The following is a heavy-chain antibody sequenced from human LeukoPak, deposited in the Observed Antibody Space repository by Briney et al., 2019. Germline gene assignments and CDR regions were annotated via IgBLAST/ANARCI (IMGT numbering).Heavy chain of an antibody. V-gene: IGHV3-64D*09. J-gene: IGHJ5*02. CDR3: VKDNREEDWFDP. D-gene: IGHD2/OR15-2a*01. CDR2: IGSNGHT. CDR1: GFTFRKYS. Sequence: PGGSLRLSCSASGFTFRKYSMHWVRQGPGKGLEYVSAIGSNGHTYYADSVKGRFTISRDNSKSTLYLQMSSLRPEDTAVYYCVKDNREEDWFDPWGQGTLVTVSS.